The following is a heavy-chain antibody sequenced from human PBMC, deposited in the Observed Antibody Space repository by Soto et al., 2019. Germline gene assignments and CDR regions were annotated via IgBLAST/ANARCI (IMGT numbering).Heavy chain of an antibody. V-gene: IGHV3-33*01. CDR1: GFTFSSYG. J-gene: IGHJ6*02. D-gene: IGHD6-13*01. CDR3: ARDIAAAGTSYYYYGMDV. CDR2: IWYDGSNK. Sequence: QVQLVESGGGVVQPGRSLRLSCAASGFTFSSYGMHWVRQAPGKGLEWVAVIWYDGSNKYYADSVKGRFTISRDNSKNTLYLQMISLRAEYTAVYYCARDIAAAGTSYYYYGMDVWGQGTTVTVSS.